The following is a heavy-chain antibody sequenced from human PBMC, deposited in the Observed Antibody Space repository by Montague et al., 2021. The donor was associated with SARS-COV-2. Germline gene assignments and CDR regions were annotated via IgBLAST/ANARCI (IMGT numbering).Heavy chain of an antibody. D-gene: IGHD4-17*01. CDR1: GGSFSGYY. CDR2: INHNGST. Sequence: SETLSLTCAVYGGSFSGYYWSWIRQPPGKGLEWIGEINHNGSTNYNPSLKSRVTISVDTSKNQFSLKLSSVTAADTAVYYCARGKSVTTFYYYYYGMDVWGKGTTVTFSS. V-gene: IGHV4-34*01. CDR3: ARGKSVTTFYYYYYGMDV. J-gene: IGHJ6*04.